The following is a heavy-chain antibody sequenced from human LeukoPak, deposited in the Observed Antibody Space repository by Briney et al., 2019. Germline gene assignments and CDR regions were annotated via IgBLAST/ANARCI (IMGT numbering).Heavy chain of an antibody. CDR1: GGPFSGYY. D-gene: IGHD6-19*01. V-gene: IGHV4-34*01. J-gene: IGHJ4*02. CDR3: ARGAVAGTDY. CDR2: INHSGST. Sequence: PSETLSLTCDVLGGPFSGYYWSWIRQPPGKGLEWIGEINHSGSTNYNPSLKSRVTISVDKSKNQFSLKLSSVTAADTAVYYCARGAVAGTDYWGQGTLVTVSS.